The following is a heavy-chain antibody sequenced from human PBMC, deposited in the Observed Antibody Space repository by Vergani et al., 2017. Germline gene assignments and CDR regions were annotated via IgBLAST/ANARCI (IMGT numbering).Heavy chain of an antibody. CDR1: GYTFTSYY. Sequence: QVQLVQSGAEVKKPGASVKVSCKASGYTFTSYYMHWVRQAPGQGLEWMGIINPSGGSTSYAQKFQGRVTMTRDTSASTVYMELSSLRSEDTAVYYCASRGYCGGDCYSGEYYYYGMDVWGQGTTVTVSS. V-gene: IGHV1-46*01. D-gene: IGHD2-21*02. CDR3: ASRGYCGGDCYSGEYYYYGMDV. J-gene: IGHJ6*02. CDR2: INPSGGST.